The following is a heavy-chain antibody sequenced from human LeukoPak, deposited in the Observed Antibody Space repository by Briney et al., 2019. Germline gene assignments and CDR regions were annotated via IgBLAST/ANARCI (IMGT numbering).Heavy chain of an antibody. CDR3: ARQTWGDYGDLHYIDY. CDR2: IYYSGST. D-gene: IGHD4-17*01. J-gene: IGHJ4*02. Sequence: SETLSLTCTVSGGSISSSSYYWGWIRQPPGKGLEWIGSIYYSGSTYYNPSLKSRVTISVDTSKNQFSLKLSSVTAADTAVYYCARQTWGDYGDLHYIDYWGQGTLVTVSS. V-gene: IGHV4-39*07. CDR1: GGSISSSSYY.